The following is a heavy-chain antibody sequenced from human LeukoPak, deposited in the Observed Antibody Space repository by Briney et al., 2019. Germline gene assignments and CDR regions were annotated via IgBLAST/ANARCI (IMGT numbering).Heavy chain of an antibody. CDR3: ARRGSLYGLGSFGY. CDR2: VNHSGNT. Sequence: SETLSLTCAVDGGSFSGYYWSWSRQPPGKGLEWIGEVNHSGNTNYNPSLKSRVTISVDTSKNQFSLRLSSVTAADTAMYYCARRGSLYGLGSFGYWGQGTLVTVSS. J-gene: IGHJ4*02. D-gene: IGHD3-10*01. V-gene: IGHV4-34*01. CDR1: GGSFSGYY.